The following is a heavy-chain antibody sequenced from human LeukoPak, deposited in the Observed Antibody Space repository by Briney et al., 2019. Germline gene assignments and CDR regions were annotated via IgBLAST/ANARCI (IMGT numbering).Heavy chain of an antibody. CDR1: GFTFTNAW. CDR2: LKSKAAGGTT. J-gene: IGHJ4*02. V-gene: IGHV3-15*01. Sequence: PGGSLRLSCAASGFTFTNAWMSWVRQAPGKGLEWVGRLKSKAAGGTTDYAAPVKGRFTISRDNAKNSLYLQMNSLRAEDTAVYYCARGRYSTSPLDYWGQGTLVTVSS. CDR3: ARGRYSTSPLDY. D-gene: IGHD6-6*01.